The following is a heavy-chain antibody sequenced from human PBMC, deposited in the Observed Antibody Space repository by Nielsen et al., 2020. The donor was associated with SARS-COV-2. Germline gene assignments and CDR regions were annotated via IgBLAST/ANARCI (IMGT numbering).Heavy chain of an antibody. CDR1: GGSISNYY. J-gene: IGHJ6*03. Sequence: SKTLSLTCTVSGGSISNYYWTWIRQAPEKGLEWIGYSHYSGIFKYNPSLDSRVTVSVGTSWDQCSLKLTSVTAADTAIYYCARGKGGRVKLLPYYYYYMDVWGKGTTVTVSS. CDR2: SHYSGIF. V-gene: IGHV4-59*01. D-gene: IGHD2-15*01. CDR3: ARGKGGRVKLLPYYYYYMDV.